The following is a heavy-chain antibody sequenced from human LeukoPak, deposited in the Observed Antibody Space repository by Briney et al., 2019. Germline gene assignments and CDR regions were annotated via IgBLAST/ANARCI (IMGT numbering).Heavy chain of an antibody. Sequence: GGSLRLSCAASGFTFSSYSMNWVRQAPGKGLEWVSSITSRSSYIYYADSVKGRFTISRDNAKNSLYLQMNSLRAEDTAVYYCARDLGYYGDLDYWGQGTLVTVSS. CDR3: ARDLGYYGDLDY. V-gene: IGHV3-21*01. D-gene: IGHD4-17*01. CDR1: GFTFSSYS. CDR2: ITSRSSYI. J-gene: IGHJ4*02.